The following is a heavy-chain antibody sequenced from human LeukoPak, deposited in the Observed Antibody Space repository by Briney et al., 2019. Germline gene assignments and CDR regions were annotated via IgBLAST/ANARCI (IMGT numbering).Heavy chain of an antibody. CDR1: GGSISSYY. V-gene: IGHV4-59*01. D-gene: IGHD3-9*01. J-gene: IGHJ6*04. CDR2: IYYSGSN. Sequence: SETLSLTCTVSGGSISSYYWSWIRQPPGKGLEWIGYIYYSGSNNYNPSLKSRVTISVDTSKNQFSLKLSSVTAADTAVYYCARDGPPDILTGTYYGMDVWGKGTTVTVSS. CDR3: ARDGPPDILTGTYYGMDV.